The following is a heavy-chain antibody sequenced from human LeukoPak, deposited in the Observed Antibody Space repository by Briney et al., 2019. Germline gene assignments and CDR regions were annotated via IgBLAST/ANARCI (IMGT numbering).Heavy chain of an antibody. CDR3: ARSPCGGDCYSGHFQH. CDR1: GYTFTTYW. V-gene: IGHV5-51*01. D-gene: IGHD2-21*02. CDR2: IYPGDSDT. J-gene: IGHJ1*01. Sequence: GESLTISCQGSGYTFTTYWIGWVRQMPGRGLEWMGIIYPGDSDTRYSPSFQGQVTISADKSINTAYLRWSSLKASDTAMYYCARSPCGGDCYSGHFQHWGQGTLVTVS.